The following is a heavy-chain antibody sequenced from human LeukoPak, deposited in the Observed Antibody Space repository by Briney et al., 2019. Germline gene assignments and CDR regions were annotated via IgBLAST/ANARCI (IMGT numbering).Heavy chain of an antibody. J-gene: IGHJ4*02. CDR3: ARDSSRLRELGTSFDY. CDR1: GYTFTSYY. V-gene: IGHV1-46*01. CDR2: INPSGGST. D-gene: IGHD1-26*01. Sequence: ASVKVSCKASGYTFTSYYMHWVRPAPGQGLEWMGIINPSGGSTSYAQKFQGRVTMTTDTSTSTAYMELRSLRSDDTAVYYCARDSSRLRELGTSFDYWGQGTLVTVSS.